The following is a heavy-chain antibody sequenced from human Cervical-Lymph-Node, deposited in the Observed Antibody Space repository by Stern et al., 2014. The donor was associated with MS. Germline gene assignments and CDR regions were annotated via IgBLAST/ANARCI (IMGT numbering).Heavy chain of an antibody. CDR3: ARWRSDSSGYYASY. CDR1: GYSFTSYW. V-gene: IGHV5-51*01. J-gene: IGHJ4*02. CDR2: IHPGASGT. D-gene: IGHD3-22*01. Sequence: VQLEESGAGVKKPGESLKISCKGSGYSFTSYWIGWVRQMPGDGLEREGIIHPGASGTTKTPTFQRQGTISADKSISTAYLQWSSLKASDTAMYYCARWRSDSSGYYASYWGQGTLVTVSS.